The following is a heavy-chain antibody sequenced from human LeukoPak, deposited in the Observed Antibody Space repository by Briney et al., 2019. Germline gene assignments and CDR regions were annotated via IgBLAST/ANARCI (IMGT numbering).Heavy chain of an antibody. V-gene: IGHV5-51*01. CDR2: IYPGDSDT. CDR1: GYSFTTCW. J-gene: IGHJ6*02. Sequence: GESLKISCRASGYSFTTCWIGWVRQMPGRGLDWMGIIYPGDSDTRYSPSFQGQVTISADKSISTAYLQWISLKASDTAMYYCARQCTNSSFYYYYYGMDVWGQGTTATVSS. D-gene: IGHD2-2*01. CDR3: ARQCTNSSFYYYYYGMDV.